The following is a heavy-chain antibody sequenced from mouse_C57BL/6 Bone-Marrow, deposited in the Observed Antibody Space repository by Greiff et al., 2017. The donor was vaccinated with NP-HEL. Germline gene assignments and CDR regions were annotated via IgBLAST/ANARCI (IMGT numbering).Heavy chain of an antibody. J-gene: IGHJ2*01. CDR3: ASHPLGYGDYFDY. CDR1: GFTFSSYG. V-gene: IGHV5-6*01. D-gene: IGHD3-1*01. CDR2: ISSGGSYT. Sequence: EVQGVESGGDLVKPGGSLKLSCAASGFTFSSYGMSWVRQTPDKRLEWVGTISSGGSYTYYPASVKGRFTISRDNAKNTLYLQMSSLKSEDTAMYYCASHPLGYGDYFDYWGQGTTLTVSS.